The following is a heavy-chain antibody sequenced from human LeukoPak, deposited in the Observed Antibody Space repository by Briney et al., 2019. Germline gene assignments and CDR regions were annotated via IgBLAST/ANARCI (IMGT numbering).Heavy chain of an antibody. D-gene: IGHD6-13*01. CDR1: GYTFTGYY. J-gene: IGHJ4*02. V-gene: IGHV1-2*02. CDR3: ARDRTRTGYSSRWYHDC. CDR2: IWANIVGS. Sequence: ASVKVSCKASGYTFTGYYMLWVRQAPGPGLEWVGWIWANIVGSKYAQKPDRTVSMTSDTSIRTAYMELSRLRSDDTAVYYCARDRTRTGYSSRWYHDCWGQGT.